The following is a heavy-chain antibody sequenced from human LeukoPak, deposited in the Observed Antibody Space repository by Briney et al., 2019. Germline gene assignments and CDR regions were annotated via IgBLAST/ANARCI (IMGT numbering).Heavy chain of an antibody. D-gene: IGHD5-18*01. V-gene: IGHV4-34*01. CDR2: INHSAST. Sequence: SETLSLTCAVYGGSFSGYCWSWIRQPPGKGLEWIGEINHSASTNYNPSLKSRVTISVDTSKNQFSLKLSSVTAADTAVYYCARGRGLWFFDYWGQGTLVTVSS. CDR1: GGSFSGYC. CDR3: ARGRGLWFFDY. J-gene: IGHJ4*02.